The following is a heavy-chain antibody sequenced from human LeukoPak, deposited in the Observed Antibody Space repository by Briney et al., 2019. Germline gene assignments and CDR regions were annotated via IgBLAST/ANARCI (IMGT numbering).Heavy chain of an antibody. V-gene: IGHV3-9*01. CDR2: IIGTSGIL. CDR1: GFIFFDYA. Sequence: GRCLRLSSAASGFIFFDYAMHWVRQTPREGLEWVSGIIGTSGILAYTDSVRSRFTISRDNAKNSLYLQMYRPRNEDTASYYFARGLGGDQGYVDRWGRGTLATVCS. J-gene: IGHJ2*01. D-gene: IGHD3-16*01. CDR3: ARGLGGDQGYVDR.